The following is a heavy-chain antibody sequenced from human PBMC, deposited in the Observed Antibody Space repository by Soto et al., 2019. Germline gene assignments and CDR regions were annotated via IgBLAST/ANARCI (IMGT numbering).Heavy chain of an antibody. J-gene: IGHJ4*02. CDR2: IYYSGST. CDR3: ARGATPYGDYPSYYFDY. V-gene: IGHV4-39*01. D-gene: IGHD4-17*01. CDR1: GGSISSSSYY. Sequence: QLQLQESGPGLVKPSETLSLTCTVSGGSISSSSYYWGWIRQPPGKGLEWIGSIYYSGSTYYNPSLKSRVTISVDTSKNQFSLKLSSVTAADTAVYYCARGATPYGDYPSYYFDYWGQGTLVTVSS.